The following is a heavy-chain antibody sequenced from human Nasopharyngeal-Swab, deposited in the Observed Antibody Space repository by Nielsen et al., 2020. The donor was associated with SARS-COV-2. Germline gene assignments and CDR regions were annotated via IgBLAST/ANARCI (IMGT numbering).Heavy chain of an antibody. CDR2: IYHSGDT. D-gene: IGHD3-22*01. Sequence: WIRQPPGKGLEWIGSIYHSGDTYYNPSLKSRVTISVDTSKNQFSLKLSSVTAADTAVYYCANRVYYYDSSGYRQTALFDYWGQGTLVTVSS. J-gene: IGHJ4*02. CDR3: ANRVYYYDSSGYRQTALFDY. V-gene: IGHV4-38-2*01.